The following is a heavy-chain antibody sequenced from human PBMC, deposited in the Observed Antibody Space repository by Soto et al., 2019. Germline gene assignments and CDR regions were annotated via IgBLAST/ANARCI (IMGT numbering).Heavy chain of an antibody. D-gene: IGHD3-16*01. CDR3: ARQAKIGDRSQFYFDS. CDR2: ISYNGRNK. V-gene: IGHV3-30*04. CDR1: GFTFSFYA. J-gene: IGHJ4*02. Sequence: QPGGSLRLSCAASGFTFSFYAMHWVRQAPGKGLEWVAVISYNGRNKHYVDSVKGRFTISRDNSQDTLYLQMDSLRPDDTAVYYCARQAKIGDRSQFYFDSWGQGTLVTSPQ.